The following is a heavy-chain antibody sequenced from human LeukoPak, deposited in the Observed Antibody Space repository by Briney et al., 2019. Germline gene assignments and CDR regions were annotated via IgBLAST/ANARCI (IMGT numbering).Heavy chain of an antibody. CDR3: ARLSIVDTAMVTLEGPSLFDP. J-gene: IGHJ5*02. CDR2: IYPGDSDT. CDR1: GYSFTSYW. Sequence: GESLKISCKGSGYSFTSYWIGWVRQMPGEGLEWMGIIYPGDSDTRYSPSFQGQVTISADKSISTAYLQWSSLKASDTAMYYCARLSIVDTAMVTLEGPSLFDPWGQGTLVTVSS. D-gene: IGHD5-18*01. V-gene: IGHV5-51*01.